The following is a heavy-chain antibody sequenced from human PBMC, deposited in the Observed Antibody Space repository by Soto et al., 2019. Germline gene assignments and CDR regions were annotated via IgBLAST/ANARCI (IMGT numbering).Heavy chain of an antibody. CDR2: INAGNGNT. D-gene: IGHD1-26*01. V-gene: IGHV1-3*01. J-gene: IGHJ4*02. CDR1: GYTFTSYS. Sequence: QVQLVQSGAEMKKPGASVKVSCKASGYTFTSYSLHWVRQAPGQGLEWMGWINAGNGNTKYSQKFQGRVTFITDASASTAYMELSSLSSEDTAVYFCARDNELLGRIRDYWGQGSLVTVSS. CDR3: ARDNELLGRIRDY.